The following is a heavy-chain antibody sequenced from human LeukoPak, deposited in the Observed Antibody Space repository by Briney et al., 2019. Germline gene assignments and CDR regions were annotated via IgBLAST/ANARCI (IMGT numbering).Heavy chain of an antibody. J-gene: IGHJ3*02. CDR2: IYPGDFDT. Sequence: GESLKISCKGSGYSFTSYWIGWVRQMPGKGLEWMGIIYPGDFDTRYSPSFQGQVTISADKSISTAYLQWSSLKASDTAMYYCARRKGGTIFGVVITGDAFDIWGQGTMVTVSS. D-gene: IGHD3-3*01. CDR1: GYSFTSYW. CDR3: ARRKGGTIFGVVITGDAFDI. V-gene: IGHV5-51*01.